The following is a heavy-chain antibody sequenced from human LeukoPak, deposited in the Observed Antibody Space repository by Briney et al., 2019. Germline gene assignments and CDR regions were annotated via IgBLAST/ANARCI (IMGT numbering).Heavy chain of an antibody. V-gene: IGHV3-21*01. CDR1: GFTFSSYS. Sequence: GGSLRLSCAASGFTFSSYSMNWVRQAPGKGLEWVSSISSSSSYIYYADSVKGRFTISRDNAKNSLHLQMNSLRAEDTAVYYCARDQGRNAFDIWGQGTMVTVSS. J-gene: IGHJ3*02. CDR2: ISSSSSYI. CDR3: ARDQGRNAFDI.